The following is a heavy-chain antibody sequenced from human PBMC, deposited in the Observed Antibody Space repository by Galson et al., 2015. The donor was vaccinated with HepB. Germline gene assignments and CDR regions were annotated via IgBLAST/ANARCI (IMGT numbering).Heavy chain of an antibody. Sequence: SLRLSCAASGFTFSSYAMSWVRQAPGKGLEWVSAISGSGGSTYYADSVKGRFTISRDNSKNTLYLQMNSLRAEDTAVYYCAKDGEMATITWGDYYYGMDVWGQGTTVTVSS. D-gene: IGHD5-24*01. V-gene: IGHV3-23*01. CDR1: GFTFSSYA. J-gene: IGHJ6*02. CDR2: ISGSGGST. CDR3: AKDGEMATITWGDYYYGMDV.